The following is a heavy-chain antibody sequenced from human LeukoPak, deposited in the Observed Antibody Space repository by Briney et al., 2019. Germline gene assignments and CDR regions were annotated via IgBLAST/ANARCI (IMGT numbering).Heavy chain of an antibody. Sequence: SETLSLTCAVYGGSFSGYYRSWIRQPPGKGLEWIGEINHSGSTNYNPSLKSRVTISVDTSKNQFSLKLSSVTAADTAVYYCASKAAGKISGWGQGTLVTVSS. CDR2: INHSGST. J-gene: IGHJ4*02. CDR1: GGSFSGYY. CDR3: ASKAAGKISG. D-gene: IGHD6-13*01. V-gene: IGHV4-34*01.